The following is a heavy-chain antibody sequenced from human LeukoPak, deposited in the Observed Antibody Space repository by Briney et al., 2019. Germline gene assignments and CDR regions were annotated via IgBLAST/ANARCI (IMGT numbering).Heavy chain of an antibody. D-gene: IGHD3-22*01. CDR2: ISSSGYSI. V-gene: IGHV3-11*04. J-gene: IGHJ3*02. CDR1: GFIFSDHY. Sequence: GGSLRLSCAASGFIFSDHYMGWIRQAPGKGLEWVSYISSSGYSIYYADSLKGRFTISRDNANKLLYLQMNSLRAEDTAVYYCARDRDPGYYDTNGYRRVNAFDIWGQGTMVTVSS. CDR3: ARDRDPGYYDTNGYRRVNAFDI.